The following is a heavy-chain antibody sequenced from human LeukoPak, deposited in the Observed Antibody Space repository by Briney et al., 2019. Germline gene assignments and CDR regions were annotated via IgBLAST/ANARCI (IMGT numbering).Heavy chain of an antibody. CDR3: ARASITMVRGVIIRSFDY. J-gene: IGHJ4*02. D-gene: IGHD3-10*01. Sequence: SETLSLTCAVYGGSFSGYYWSWIRQPPGKGLEWIGEINHSGSTNYNPSLKSRVTMSGDTSKNQFSLKLYSVTAADTAVYYCARASITMVRGVIIRSFDYWGQGTLVTVSS. CDR2: INHSGST. CDR1: GGSFSGYY. V-gene: IGHV4-34*01.